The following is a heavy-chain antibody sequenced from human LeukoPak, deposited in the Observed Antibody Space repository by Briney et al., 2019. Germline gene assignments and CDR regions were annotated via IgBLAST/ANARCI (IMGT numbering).Heavy chain of an antibody. CDR2: ISWNSGSI. J-gene: IGHJ3*02. CDR1: GFTFSCYW. V-gene: IGHV3-23*01. Sequence: GGSLRLSCAASGFTFSCYWMSWVRQAPGKGLEWVSGISWNSGSIGYADSVKGRFTISRDNSKNTLFLQMDSLRVEDTAVYYCVKGKALYGALDIWGQGTMVTVSS. CDR3: VKGKALYGALDI. D-gene: IGHD3-16*01.